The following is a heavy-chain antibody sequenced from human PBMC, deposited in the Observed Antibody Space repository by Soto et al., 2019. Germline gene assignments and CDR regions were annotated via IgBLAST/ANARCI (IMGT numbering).Heavy chain of an antibody. CDR3: TRPARECSSPCCAK. D-gene: IGHD2-2*01. CDR1: GLTFSNYW. J-gene: IGHJ4*02. Sequence: EVQLVESGGGLVQPGGSLRLSCVVSGLTFSNYWMSWVRQAPGKGLEWVANINQDGSESYYVYPVKGPFTISRDNAKNSLFLQLTSLRAEAPSVYDSTRPARECSSPCCAKWGQGTLVTVSS. V-gene: IGHV3-7*01. CDR2: INQDGSES.